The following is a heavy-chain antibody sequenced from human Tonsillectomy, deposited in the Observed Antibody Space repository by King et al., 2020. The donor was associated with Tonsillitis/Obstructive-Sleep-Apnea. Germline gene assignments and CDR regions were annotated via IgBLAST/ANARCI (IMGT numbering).Heavy chain of an antibody. Sequence: VQLVESGGGLIQPGGSLRLSCAASGFTVSSNYMSWVRQAPGKGLEWVSVIYSGGSTDYADSVKGRFTISRDNSKNTLYLQMNSRRAEDTAVYYCARDQDYGSGSYFHYYYYMDVWGKGTTVTVSS. J-gene: IGHJ6*03. CDR1: GFTVSSNY. CDR3: ARDQDYGSGSYFHYYYYMDV. D-gene: IGHD3-10*01. CDR2: IYSGGST. V-gene: IGHV3-53*01.